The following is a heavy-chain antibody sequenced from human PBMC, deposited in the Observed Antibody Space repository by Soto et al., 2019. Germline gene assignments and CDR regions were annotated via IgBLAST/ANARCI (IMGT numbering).Heavy chain of an antibody. CDR1: GGSISSSSYY. D-gene: IGHD3-3*01. Sequence: QLQLQESGPGLVKPSETLSLTCTVSGGSISSSSYYWGWIRQPPGKGLEWIGSIYYSGSTYYNPSLKSRVTISVDTSKNQFSLKLSSVTAADTAVYYCARHLPFGVVYWSWFDPWGQGTLVTVSS. CDR3: ARHLPFGVVYWSWFDP. CDR2: IYYSGST. J-gene: IGHJ5*02. V-gene: IGHV4-39*01.